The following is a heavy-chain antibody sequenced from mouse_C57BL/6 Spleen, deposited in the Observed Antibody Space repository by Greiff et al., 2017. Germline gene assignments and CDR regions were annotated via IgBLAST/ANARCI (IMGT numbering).Heavy chain of an antibody. CDR2: IDPSDSYT. J-gene: IGHJ2*01. D-gene: IGHD1-1*01. CDR3: ARRSYYYGTNFDD. CDR1: GYTFTSYW. V-gene: IGHV1-50*01. Sequence: QVQLQQPGAELVKPGASVKLSCKASGYTFTSYWMQWVKQRPGQGLEWIGEIDPSDSYTNYNQKFKGKATLTVDTSSSTAYMQLSSLTSEDSAVYYCARRSYYYGTNFDDWGQGTTLTVSS.